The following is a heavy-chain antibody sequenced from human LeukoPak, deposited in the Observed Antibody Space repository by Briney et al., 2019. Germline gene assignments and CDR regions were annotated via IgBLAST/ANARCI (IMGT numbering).Heavy chain of an antibody. D-gene: IGHD3-3*01. CDR1: GFTFSSYW. CDR2: IKQDGSEK. J-gene: IGHJ3*02. CDR3: ARDISYDFWSGYSFKAFDI. V-gene: IGHV3-7*01. Sequence: GGSLRLSCAASGFTFSSYWMSWVRQAPGKGLEWVANIKQDGSEKYYVDSVKGRFTISRDNAKNSLYLQMNSLRAEDTAVYYCARDISYDFWSGYSFKAFDIWGQGTMVTVSS.